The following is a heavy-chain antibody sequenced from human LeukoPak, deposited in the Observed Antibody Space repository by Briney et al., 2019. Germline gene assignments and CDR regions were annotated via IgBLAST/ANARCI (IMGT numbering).Heavy chain of an antibody. CDR2: IYYTGST. D-gene: IGHD3-22*01. CDR1: GGSISSGDYY. V-gene: IGHV4-30-4*01. J-gene: IGHJ3*01. CDR3: ARDNYDSSEYYEHALDL. Sequence: PSETLSLTCTVSGGSISSGDYYWTWIRQPPGKGLEWIAYIYYTGSTYYNPSLKSRVTISVDTSKNQFSLKMTSLTAADTAVYYCARDNYDSSEYYEHALDLWGQGTMVTVSS.